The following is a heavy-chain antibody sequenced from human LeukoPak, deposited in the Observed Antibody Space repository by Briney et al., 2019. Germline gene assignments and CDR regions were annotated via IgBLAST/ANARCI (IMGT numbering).Heavy chain of an antibody. V-gene: IGHV4-34*01. J-gene: IGHJ5*02. Sequence: SETLSLTCAVYGGSVSGYYWSWIRQPPGKGLEWIGEINHSGITNYNPSLKSRVTISVDTSKNQFSLKLSSVTAADTAVYYCARMGGRITMVRGADPWGQGTLVTVSS. D-gene: IGHD3-10*01. CDR3: ARMGGRITMVRGADP. CDR1: GGSVSGYY. CDR2: INHSGIT.